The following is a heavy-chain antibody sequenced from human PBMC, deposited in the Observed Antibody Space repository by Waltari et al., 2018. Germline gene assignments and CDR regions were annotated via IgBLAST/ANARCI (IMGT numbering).Heavy chain of an antibody. J-gene: IGHJ6*02. CDR3: ARGSFLEWLGGMDV. CDR2: INKDVTSI. V-gene: IGHV3-74*01. CDR1: GFNFSNYF. Sequence: DVQVVESGGGLVQPGGSLRPSCLGSGFNFSNYFVHWVRQSPGKGPVWIARINKDVTSIRYAESVKGRFTISRDNAKSTAYLQMNSLMGEDTAVYYCARGSFLEWLGGMDVWGQGTTVTVS. D-gene: IGHD3-3*02.